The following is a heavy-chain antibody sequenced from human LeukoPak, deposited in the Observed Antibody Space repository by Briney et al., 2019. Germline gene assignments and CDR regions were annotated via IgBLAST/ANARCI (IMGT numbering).Heavy chain of an antibody. CDR3: AKGTHYYYYYMDV. Sequence: GSLRPSCAASGFTFSSYAMSWVRQAPGKGLEWVSAISGSGGSTYYADSVKGRFTISRDNSKNTLYLQMNSLRAEDTAVYYCAKGTHYYYYYMDVWGKGTTVTVSS. CDR1: GFTFSSYA. V-gene: IGHV3-23*01. CDR2: ISGSGGST. J-gene: IGHJ6*03.